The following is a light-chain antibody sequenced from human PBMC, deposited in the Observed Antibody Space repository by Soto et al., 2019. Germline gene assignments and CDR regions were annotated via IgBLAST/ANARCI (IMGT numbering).Light chain of an antibody. V-gene: IGKV1-5*01. Sequence: DIQMTQSPSTLSGSVGDRVTITCRASQTISSWLAWYQQKPGKPPKVLIYGASNLQSGAPPRFSGSGSGTDFTLAISSLQPEDSATYYCLQDINYPWTFGQGTKVDIK. J-gene: IGKJ1*01. CDR1: QTISSW. CDR3: LQDINYPWT. CDR2: GAS.